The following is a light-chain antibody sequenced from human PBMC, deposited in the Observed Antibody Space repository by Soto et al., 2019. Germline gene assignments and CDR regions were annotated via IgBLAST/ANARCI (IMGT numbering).Light chain of an antibody. CDR1: QSVLYSSNNKNY. J-gene: IGKJ2*01. Sequence: DIVMTQSPDSLAVSLGERATINCKSSQSVLYSSNNKNYLAWYQQKPGQPPKLLIYLASTRESGVPDRFSGSGSGTDFTLTISSLPAEDVAVYYCQQYYSTPPYTFGQGTKLEIK. CDR3: QQYYSTPPYT. CDR2: LAS. V-gene: IGKV4-1*01.